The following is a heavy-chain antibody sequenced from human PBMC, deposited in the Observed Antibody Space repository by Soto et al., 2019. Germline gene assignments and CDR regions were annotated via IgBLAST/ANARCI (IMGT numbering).Heavy chain of an antibody. CDR1: GFTFSSYA. Sequence: EVQLLESGGGLVQPGGSLRLSCAASGFTFSSYAMSWVRQAPGKGLEWVSAISGSGGSTYYADSVKGRVTIARDNSQNPLELQKNRLGGEENGVLYWAKDQTVATCTGRDCFRHWGQGHLVTVSS. CDR3: AKDQTVATCTGRDCFRH. D-gene: IGHD1-1*01. V-gene: IGHV3-23*01. CDR2: ISGSGGST. J-gene: IGHJ1*01.